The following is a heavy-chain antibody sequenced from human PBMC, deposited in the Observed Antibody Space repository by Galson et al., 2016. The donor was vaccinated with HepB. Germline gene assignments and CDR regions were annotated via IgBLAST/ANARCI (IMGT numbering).Heavy chain of an antibody. CDR3: ARVTPVAGKNA. D-gene: IGHD6-19*01. CDR1: GFPFNSYA. Sequence: LRLSCAASGFPFNSYAMHWVRQAPGKGLEFVAAISYDGSVKLYAESVKGRFTVSRDNSKNTLYLQMSNLRPEDTAVYYCARVTPVAGKNAWGQGTLVTVSS. V-gene: IGHV3-30-3*01. CDR2: ISYDGSVK. J-gene: IGHJ5*02.